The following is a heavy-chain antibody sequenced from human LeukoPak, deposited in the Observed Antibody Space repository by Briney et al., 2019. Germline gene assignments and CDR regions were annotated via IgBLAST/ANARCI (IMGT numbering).Heavy chain of an antibody. V-gene: IGHV1-3*01. CDR3: ASPDWGEAGYYKGRAV. D-gene: IGHD3-16*01. J-gene: IGHJ6*02. CDR1: GYTFTSYA. Sequence: ASVKVSCKASGYTFTSYAMHWVRQAPGQRLEWMGWINAGNGNTKYSQKFQGRVTITRDTSASTAYMELSSLRSEDTAVYYCASPDWGEAGYYKGRAVGAQGPTVTVS. CDR2: INAGNGNT.